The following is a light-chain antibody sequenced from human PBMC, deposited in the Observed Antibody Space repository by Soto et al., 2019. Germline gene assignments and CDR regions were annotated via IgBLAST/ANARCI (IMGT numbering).Light chain of an antibody. CDR1: HSVTTH. CDR2: AAS. Sequence: EIVLTQSPDTLSLSPGERATLSCWASHSVTTHLAWFQQKPGQAPRLLIYAASSRATGISDRFSGSGSGTDFTLIINRLDPEDSAVYYCQHNGRSFGQGTRLEI. CDR3: QHNGRS. V-gene: IGKV3-20*01. J-gene: IGKJ5*01.